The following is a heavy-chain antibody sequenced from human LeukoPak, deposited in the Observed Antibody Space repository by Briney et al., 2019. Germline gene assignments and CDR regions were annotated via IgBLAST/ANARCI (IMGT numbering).Heavy chain of an antibody. CDR1: GYTFTSYG. Sequence: GASVKVSCKASGYTFTSYGISWVRQAPGQGLEWMGWISTYNGNTNYAQKLQGRVTMTTDTSTSTAYMELRSLRSDDTAVYYCARGGNPMVRGVTGNGMDVWGQGTTVTVSS. D-gene: IGHD3-10*01. V-gene: IGHV1-18*01. CDR3: ARGGNPMVRGVTGNGMDV. CDR2: ISTYNGNT. J-gene: IGHJ6*02.